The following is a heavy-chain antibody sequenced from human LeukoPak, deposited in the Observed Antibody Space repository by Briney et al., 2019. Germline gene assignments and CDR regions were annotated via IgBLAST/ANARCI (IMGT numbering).Heavy chain of an antibody. D-gene: IGHD3-10*01. V-gene: IGHV7-4-1*02. Sequence: ASVKVSCKASGYTFIDYHIHWVRQAPGQGLEWMGWINTNTGNPTYAQGFTGRFVFSLDTSVSTAYLQISSLKAEDTAVYYCARSLLLWFGELSGYWGQGTLVTVSS. CDR1: GYTFIDYH. CDR2: INTNTGNP. CDR3: ARSLLLWFGELSGY. J-gene: IGHJ4*02.